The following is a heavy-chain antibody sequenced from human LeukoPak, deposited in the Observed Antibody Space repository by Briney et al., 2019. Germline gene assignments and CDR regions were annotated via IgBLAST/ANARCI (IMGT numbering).Heavy chain of an antibody. D-gene: IGHD2-15*01. Sequence: TGGSLRLSCAASGFTFSSYGMHWVRQAPGKGLEWVAVVSYDGSDKYYPDSVKGRFTISRDNSQNTLYMEMNNLGAEDTAVYYCAKDTGHCSGGSCSYLDYWGQGTLVTVSS. CDR2: VSYDGSDK. V-gene: IGHV3-30*18. J-gene: IGHJ4*02. CDR1: GFTFSSYG. CDR3: AKDTGHCSGGSCSYLDY.